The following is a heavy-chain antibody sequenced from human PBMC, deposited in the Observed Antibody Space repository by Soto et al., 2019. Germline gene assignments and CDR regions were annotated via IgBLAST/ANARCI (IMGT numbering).Heavy chain of an antibody. V-gene: IGHV4-30-2*01. J-gene: IGHJ1*01. CDR3: AREGSKGYLEIEP. CDR1: GGLISGGGYF. CDR2: MYHSGSP. D-gene: IGHD2-21*01. Sequence: SETLSLTCAVSGGLISGGGYFWTWIRQPPGKGLEWIGYMYHSGSPLYNPSLKSRATISIDLSKNQFSLNLASVTAADTAVYYCAREGSKGYLEIEPWGQATLVTVSS.